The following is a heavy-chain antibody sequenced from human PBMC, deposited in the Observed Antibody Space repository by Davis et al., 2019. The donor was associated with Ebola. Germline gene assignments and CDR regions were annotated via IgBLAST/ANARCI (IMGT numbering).Heavy chain of an antibody. V-gene: IGHV1-24*01. CDR3: ATDVYGSGSYPYYYYGMDV. D-gene: IGHD3-10*01. CDR2: FDPEDGET. CDR1: GYTLTELS. Sequence: ASVKVSCKVSGYTLTELSMHWVRQAPGKGLEWMGGFDPEDGETIYAQKFQGRVTMTEDTSTDTAYMELSSLRSEDTAVYYCATDVYGSGSYPYYYYGMDVWGQGTTVTVSS. J-gene: IGHJ6*02.